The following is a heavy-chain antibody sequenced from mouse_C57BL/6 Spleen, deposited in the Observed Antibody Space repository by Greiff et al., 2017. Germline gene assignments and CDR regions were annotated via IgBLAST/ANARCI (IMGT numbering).Heavy chain of an antibody. CDR1: GYTFTSYW. J-gene: IGHJ4*01. Sequence: QVQLQQPGTELVKPGASVKLSCKASGYTFTSYWMHWVKQRPGQGLEWIGNINPSNGGTNYNEKFKNKATLTVDKSSSTAYMQLSSLTSEDSAVYYCARRYYGSSYDYYAMDYWGQGTSVTVSS. CDR3: ARRYYGSSYDYYAMDY. CDR2: INPSNGGT. D-gene: IGHD1-1*01. V-gene: IGHV1-53*01.